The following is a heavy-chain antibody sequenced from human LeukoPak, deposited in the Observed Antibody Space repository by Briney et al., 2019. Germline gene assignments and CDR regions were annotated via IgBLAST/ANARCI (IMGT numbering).Heavy chain of an antibody. D-gene: IGHD3-10*01. CDR3: ARAVLLWFGELSDAFDI. V-gene: IGHV4-31*03. Sequence: SETLSLTCTVSGGSISSGGYYWSWIRQHPGKGLEWIGYIYYSGSTYYNPSLKSRVTISVDTSKNQFSLKLSSVTAADTAVYYCARAVLLWFGELSDAFDIWGQGTMVIVSS. CDR2: IYYSGST. CDR1: GGSISSGGYY. J-gene: IGHJ3*02.